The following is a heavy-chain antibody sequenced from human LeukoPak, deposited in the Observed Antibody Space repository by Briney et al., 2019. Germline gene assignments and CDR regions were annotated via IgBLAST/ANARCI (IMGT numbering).Heavy chain of an antibody. D-gene: IGHD2-15*01. Sequence: SETLSLTCTVSGGSISSGSYYWSWIRQPAGKGLEWIGRIYTSGSTNYNPSLKSRVTISVDTSKNQFSLKLSSVTAADTAVYYCATSSGICSGGSCYLVGYYYYMDVWGKGTTVTISS. V-gene: IGHV4-61*02. CDR2: IYTSGST. CDR3: ATSSGICSGGSCYLVGYYYYMDV. J-gene: IGHJ6*03. CDR1: GGSISSGSYY.